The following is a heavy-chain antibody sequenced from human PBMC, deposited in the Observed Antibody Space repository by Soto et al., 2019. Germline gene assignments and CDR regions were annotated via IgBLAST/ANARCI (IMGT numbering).Heavy chain of an antibody. Sequence: GGSLRLSCAASGFTFSRYDMHWVRQATGKGLEWVSAVGTAGDTYYADSVKGRFTISRDNSKNTLYLQMNSLRAEDTAVYYCAKDMVGITVTTNGMDVWGQGTTVTVSS. CDR3: AKDMVGITVTTNGMDV. J-gene: IGHJ6*02. V-gene: IGHV3-13*01. CDR1: GFTFSRYD. CDR2: VGTAGDT. D-gene: IGHD4-4*01.